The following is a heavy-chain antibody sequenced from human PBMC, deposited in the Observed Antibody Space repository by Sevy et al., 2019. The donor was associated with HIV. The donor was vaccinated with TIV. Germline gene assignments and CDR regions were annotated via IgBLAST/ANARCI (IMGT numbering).Heavy chain of an antibody. J-gene: IGHJ6*02. D-gene: IGHD3-10*01. CDR3: ARVISGPEDYYYYYGMDV. V-gene: IGHV3-7*03. CDR1: GFTFSSYW. CDR2: IKQDGSEK. Sequence: GGSLRLSCAASGFTFSSYWMSWVRQAPGKGLEWVANIKQDGSEKYYVDSVKGRFTISRDNAKNSLYLQMNSLRAEDTAVYYCARVISGPEDYYYYYGMDVWGQGTTVTVSS.